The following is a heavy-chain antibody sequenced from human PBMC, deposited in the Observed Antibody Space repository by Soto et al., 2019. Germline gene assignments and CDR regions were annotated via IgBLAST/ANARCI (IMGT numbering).Heavy chain of an antibody. J-gene: IGHJ4*02. CDR3: ARGMTTVTTFDY. CDR2: IYHSGST. CDR1: GAPITRGGSP. Sequence: QLQLQESGSGLVKPSQTLSLTCAVSGAPITRGGSPSTWSRRPQGKGLEWIGYIYHSGSTYYNPSLKSRVTISVDRSKNQFSLKLSSVTAADTAVYYCARGMTTVTTFDYWGQGTLVTVSS. V-gene: IGHV4-30-2*01. D-gene: IGHD4-4*01.